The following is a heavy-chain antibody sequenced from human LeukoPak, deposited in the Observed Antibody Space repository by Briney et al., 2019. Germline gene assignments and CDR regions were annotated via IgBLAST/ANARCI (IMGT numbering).Heavy chain of an antibody. J-gene: IGHJ3*02. V-gene: IGHV4-59*12. CDR2: VFYTGYT. CDR1: GGSINNYY. CDR3: AKSWELQNDAFDI. Sequence: SETLSLTCTVSGGSINNYYWSWVRQPPGKGLEWIGYVFYTGYTHYNPSLKSRVTISVDTSKNQFSLKLSSVTAADTAVYYCAKSWELQNDAFDIWGQGTMVTVSS. D-gene: IGHD1-26*01.